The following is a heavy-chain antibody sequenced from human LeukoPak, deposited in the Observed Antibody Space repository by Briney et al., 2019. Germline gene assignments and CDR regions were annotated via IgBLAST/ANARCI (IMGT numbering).Heavy chain of an antibody. CDR3: ARDSYGDYSP. Sequence: GGSLRLSCAASGFTFSSYSMNWARQAPGKGLEWVSSISSSSSYIYYADSVKGRFTISSDDAKNSLYLQMNSLRAEDTAVYYCARDSYGDYSPWGQGTLVTVSS. CDR2: ISSSSSYI. J-gene: IGHJ5*02. V-gene: IGHV3-21*01. CDR1: GFTFSSYS. D-gene: IGHD4-17*01.